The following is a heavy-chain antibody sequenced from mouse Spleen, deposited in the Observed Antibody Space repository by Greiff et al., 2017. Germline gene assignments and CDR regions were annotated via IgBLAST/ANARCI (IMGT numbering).Heavy chain of an antibody. J-gene: IGHJ1*03. CDR2: ISSGGDYI. D-gene: IGHD1-1*01. CDR1: GFTFSSYA. Sequence: EVQRVESGEGLVKPGGSLKLSCAASGFTFSSYAMSWVRQTPEKRLEWVAYISSGGDYIYYADTVKGRFTISRDNARNTLYLQMSSLKSEDTAMYYCTRGYYYGSSYWYFDVWGTGTTVTVSS. CDR3: TRGYYYGSSYWYFDV. V-gene: IGHV5-9-1*02.